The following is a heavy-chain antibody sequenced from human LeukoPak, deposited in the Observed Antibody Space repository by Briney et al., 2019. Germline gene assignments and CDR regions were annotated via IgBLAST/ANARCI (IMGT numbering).Heavy chain of an antibody. J-gene: IGHJ4*02. CDR3: AKGYNYAYEY. Sequence: GGSLRLSCAASGFTVSSSYMSWVRQAPGKRLEWVSLIYSGGSTYYAASVKGRFTISRDNSKNTLYLQMNSLRPEDTAVYYCAKGYNYAYEYWGQGTLVTVSS. CDR2: IYSGGST. V-gene: IGHV3-53*01. CDR1: GFTVSSSY. D-gene: IGHD5-18*01.